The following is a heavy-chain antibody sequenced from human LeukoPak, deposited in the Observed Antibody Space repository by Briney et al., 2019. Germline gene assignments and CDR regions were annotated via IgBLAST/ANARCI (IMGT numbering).Heavy chain of an antibody. V-gene: IGHV3-48*04. CDR3: ARIPAWLGAFGYFDV. CDR2: IRSGGTTI. D-gene: IGHD3-10*01. J-gene: IGHJ2*01. CDR1: GFTFSSYG. Sequence: PGRSLRLSCAASGFTFSSYGMHWIRQAPGKGLEWVSYIRSGGTTIYYADSVKGRFTISRDNAKNSLYLQMNSLRAEDTAVYFCARIPAWLGAFGYFDVWGRGTLVTVSS.